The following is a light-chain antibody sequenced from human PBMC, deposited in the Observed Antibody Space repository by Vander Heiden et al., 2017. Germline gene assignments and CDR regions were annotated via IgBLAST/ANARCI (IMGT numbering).Light chain of an antibody. CDR1: QDINNY. CDR2: NAS. V-gene: IGKV1-16*01. Sequence: DIEMTQSPSSVSASVGDRITITCRASQDINNYVAWFQQKPGKAPKALIYNASSLQRGVPSRFSGCGSGTDFTLTISSLQREDIATYYCQQYYNYPRTFGQGTKVEIK. J-gene: IGKJ5*01. CDR3: QQYYNYPRT.